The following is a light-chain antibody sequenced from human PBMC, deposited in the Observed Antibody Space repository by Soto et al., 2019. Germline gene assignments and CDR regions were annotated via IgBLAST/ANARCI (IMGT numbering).Light chain of an antibody. Sequence: DIQMTQSPSSLSASVGDRVTITCRASQGISNDLGWYQQKAGEAPKRLVYDATSLQSGVPSRFSGSGSGTEFTLTISSLQPEDVATYYCLQFNDYPLTFGQGTRLEIK. V-gene: IGKV1-17*01. CDR1: QGISND. CDR3: LQFNDYPLT. J-gene: IGKJ5*01. CDR2: DAT.